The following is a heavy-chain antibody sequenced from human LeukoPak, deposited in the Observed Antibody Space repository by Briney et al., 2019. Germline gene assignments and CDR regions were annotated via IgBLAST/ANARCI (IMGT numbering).Heavy chain of an antibody. CDR2: INPNSGGT. D-gene: IGHD2-2*01. CDR3: ARADCSSTSCLNAFDI. CDR1: GYTFIGYY. Sequence: ASVTVSCKASGYTFIGYYMHWVRQAPGQGLEWVGRINPNSGGTNYAQKFQGRVTMTRDTSISTAYMELSRLRSDDTAVYYCARADCSSTSCLNAFDIWGQGTMVTVSS. J-gene: IGHJ3*02. V-gene: IGHV1-2*06.